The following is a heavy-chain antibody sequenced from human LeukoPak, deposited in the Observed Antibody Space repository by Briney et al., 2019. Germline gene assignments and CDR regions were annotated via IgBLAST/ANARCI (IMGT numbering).Heavy chain of an antibody. CDR1: GFTFNSYT. CDR2: ISSSSSYI. J-gene: IGHJ4*02. D-gene: IGHD5-18*01. V-gene: IGHV3-21*01. CDR3: ARGVLVWIQLWLHYFDY. Sequence: GGSLRLSCAAFGFTFNSYTMNWVRQAPGKGLEWVSSISSSSSYIYYADSEKGRFTISRDDAKNSLYLQMNSLRAEDTAVYYCARGVLVWIQLWLHYFDYWGQGTLVTGSS.